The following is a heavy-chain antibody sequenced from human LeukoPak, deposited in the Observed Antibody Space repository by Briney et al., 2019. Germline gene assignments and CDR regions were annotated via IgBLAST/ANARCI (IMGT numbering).Heavy chain of an antibody. D-gene: IGHD3-22*01. CDR1: GGSITSYY. CDR3: ARARTWLLDY. CDR2: IYYSGNSLT. J-gene: IGHJ4*02. V-gene: IGHV4-59*08. Sequence: SETLSLTCTVSGGSITSYYWTWIRQPPGKGLEWIGYIYYSGNSLTNYNPSPKSRVTISVDTSKNHFSLKLSSVTAADMAVYYCARARTWLLDYWSQGTLVTVSS.